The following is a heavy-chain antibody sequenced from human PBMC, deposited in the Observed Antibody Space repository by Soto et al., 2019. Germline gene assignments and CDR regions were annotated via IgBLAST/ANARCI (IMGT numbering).Heavy chain of an antibody. CDR3: ARHGPGGGIVVVTANHYGMDV. Sequence: PGESLKISCMGSGYKVSTWHNFTSYWIAWVRQMPGEGLEWMGIIYPGDSDTRYSPSFQGQVTISADKSINSVYLQWSSLKASDTAMYYCARHGPGGGIVVVTANHYGMDVWGQGTKVTVSS. CDR1: GYKVSTWHNFTSYW. CDR2: IYPGDSDT. V-gene: IGHV5-51*01. J-gene: IGHJ6*02. D-gene: IGHD2-21*02.